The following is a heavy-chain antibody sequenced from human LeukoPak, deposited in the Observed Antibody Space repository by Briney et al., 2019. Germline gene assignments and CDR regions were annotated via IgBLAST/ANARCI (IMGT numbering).Heavy chain of an antibody. CDR2: ISGSGDST. CDR1: GFTFSSYA. J-gene: IGHJ5*02. Sequence: GGSLRLSCAASGFTFSSYAMSWVRQAPGKGLEWVSAISGSGDSTYYGDSVKGRFTISRDNSKNTLYLQMNGLKAEDTAVYYCAREDYYDSSGYYPWGQGTLVTVSS. CDR3: AREDYYDSSGYYP. D-gene: IGHD3-22*01. V-gene: IGHV3-23*01.